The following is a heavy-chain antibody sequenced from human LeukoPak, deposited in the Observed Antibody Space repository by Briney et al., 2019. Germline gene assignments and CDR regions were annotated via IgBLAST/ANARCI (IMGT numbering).Heavy chain of an antibody. CDR1: GFTVSSNN. D-gene: IGHD6-13*01. J-gene: IGHJ4*02. V-gene: IGHV3-53*01. CDR3: ARGPHISAGGAPFDY. CDR2: IFTGGGT. Sequence: GGSLRLSCAASGFTVSSNNMSWVRQAPRKGLELVSVIFTGGGTYYTDSVKGRVIISRDTSKSTRFLQMNSLRVDDTAVYYCARGPHISAGGAPFDYWGQGTLVTDFS.